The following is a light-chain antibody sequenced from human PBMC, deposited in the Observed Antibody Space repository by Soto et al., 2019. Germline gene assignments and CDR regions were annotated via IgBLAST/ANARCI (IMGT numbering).Light chain of an antibody. V-gene: IGLV1-40*01. CDR1: SSNIGPTYD. Sequence: QSVLTQPPSVSGAPGQRVTISCNGSSSNIGPTYDVHWYQQLPGTAPKLLIYANPNRPSGVPDRFSGYRSGTSASLAITGLQAEDEADYYWQSYDSSLTRYVFGTGTKVTV. CDR2: ANP. J-gene: IGLJ1*01. CDR3: QSYDSSLTRYV.